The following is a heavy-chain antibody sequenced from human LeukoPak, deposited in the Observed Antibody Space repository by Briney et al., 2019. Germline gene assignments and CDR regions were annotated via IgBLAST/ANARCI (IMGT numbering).Heavy chain of an antibody. CDR3: AANYYDNSGLIDY. CDR1: GFTFSRYS. V-gene: IGHV3-21*01. CDR2: ISSSSSYI. D-gene: IGHD3-22*01. Sequence: GGSLRLSCAASGFTFSRYSMNWVRQAPGKGLEWVSSISSSSSYIFDADSVKGRFTISRDNAKNSLFLQMNSLRAEDTAVYYCAANYYDNSGLIDYWGQGTLVTVSS. J-gene: IGHJ4*02.